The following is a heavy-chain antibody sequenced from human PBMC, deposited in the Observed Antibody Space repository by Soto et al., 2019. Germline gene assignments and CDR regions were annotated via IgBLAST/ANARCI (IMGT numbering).Heavy chain of an antibody. Sequence: ASVKVSCKASGYTFTSYYMHWVRQAPGQGLEWMGIINPSGGSTSYAQKFQGRVTMTRDTSTSTVYMELSSLRSEDTAVYYCARGNRGFGELLPYYHYGMDVWGQGTTVTVSS. CDR1: GYTFTSYY. D-gene: IGHD3-10*01. V-gene: IGHV1-46*01. CDR2: INPSGGST. CDR3: ARGNRGFGELLPYYHYGMDV. J-gene: IGHJ6*02.